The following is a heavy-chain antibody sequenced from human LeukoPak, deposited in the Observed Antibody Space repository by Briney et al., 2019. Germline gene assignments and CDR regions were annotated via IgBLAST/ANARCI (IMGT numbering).Heavy chain of an antibody. Sequence: GSLRLSCAASGFTFSSYWMSWVRQAPGKGLEWVANIKQDGSESYYVDSVKGGFTISRDNAKNLLFLQMNSLRAEDTAVYYCARDHYDTLTGYFPDYWGQGTLVTVSS. CDR3: ARDHYDTLTGYFPDY. V-gene: IGHV3-7*01. CDR2: IKQDGSES. CDR1: GFTFSSYW. D-gene: IGHD3-9*01. J-gene: IGHJ4*02.